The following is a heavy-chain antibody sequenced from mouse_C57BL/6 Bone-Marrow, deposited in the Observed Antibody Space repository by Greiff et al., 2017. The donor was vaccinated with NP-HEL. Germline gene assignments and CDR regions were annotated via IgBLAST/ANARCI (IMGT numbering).Heavy chain of an antibody. Sequence: EVKLQESGGGLVKPGGSLKLSCAASGFTFSSYTMSWVRQTPEKRLEWVATISGGGGNTYYPDSVKGRFTISRDNAKNTLYLQMSSLRSEDTALYYCARLWSLGFAYWGQGTLVTVSA. CDR3: ARLWSLGFAY. CDR2: ISGGGGNT. V-gene: IGHV5-9*01. CDR1: GFTFSSYT. J-gene: IGHJ3*01. D-gene: IGHD1-1*02.